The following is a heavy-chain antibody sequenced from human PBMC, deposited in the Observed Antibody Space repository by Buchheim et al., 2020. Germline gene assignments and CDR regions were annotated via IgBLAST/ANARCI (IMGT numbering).Heavy chain of an antibody. Sequence: EVQLVESGGGLVQPGGSLRLSCAASGFTFSSYVMHWVRQVPGKGLEWFSRLSHDGVNPSYADSVKGRFTISRDNAKNTLYLQMNSLRAEDTAVYYCASDWNWDIFDHWGQGTL. D-gene: IGHD1-7*01. CDR1: GFTFSSYV. J-gene: IGHJ4*02. CDR3: ASDWNWDIFDH. V-gene: IGHV3-74*01. CDR2: LSHDGVNP.